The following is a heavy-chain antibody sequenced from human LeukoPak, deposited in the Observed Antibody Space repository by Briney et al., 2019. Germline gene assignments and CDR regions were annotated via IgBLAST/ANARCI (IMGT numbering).Heavy chain of an antibody. CDR1: GFTFSSYA. Sequence: PGRSLRLSCAASGFTFSSYAMSWVRQAPGKGLEWVSAISGSGGSTYYADSVKGRFTISRDNSKNTLYLQMNSLRAEDTAVYYCAKDKGAAGAFDIWGQGTMVTVSS. D-gene: IGHD2-15*01. CDR2: ISGSGGST. CDR3: AKDKGAAGAFDI. V-gene: IGHV3-23*01. J-gene: IGHJ3*02.